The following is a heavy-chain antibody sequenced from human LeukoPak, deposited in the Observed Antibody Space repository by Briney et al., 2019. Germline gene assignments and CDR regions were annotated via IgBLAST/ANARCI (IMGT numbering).Heavy chain of an antibody. J-gene: IGHJ6*02. CDR2: IYYSGST. V-gene: IGHV4-31*03. CDR3: ATSQDYYYYGMDV. CDR1: GGSISSGGYY. Sequence: SETLSLTCTVSGGSISSGGYYWSWIRQHPEKGLEWIGYIYYSGSTYYNPSLKSRVTISVDTSKNQFSLKLSSETAADTAVYYCATSQDYYYYGMDVWGQGTTVTVSS.